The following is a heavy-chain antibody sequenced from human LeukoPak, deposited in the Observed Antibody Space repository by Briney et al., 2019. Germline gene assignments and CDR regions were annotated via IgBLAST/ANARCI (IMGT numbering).Heavy chain of an antibody. CDR3: ASHNCSGGSCSDY. Sequence: SETLSLTCAASGGSISSGGYSWSWIRQPPGKGLEWIGYIYHSGSTYYNPSLKSRVTISVDRSKNQFSLKLSSVTAADTAVYYCASHNCSGGSCSDYWGQGTLVTVSS. CDR2: IYHSGST. D-gene: IGHD2-15*01. CDR1: GGSISSGGYS. V-gene: IGHV4-30-2*01. J-gene: IGHJ4*02.